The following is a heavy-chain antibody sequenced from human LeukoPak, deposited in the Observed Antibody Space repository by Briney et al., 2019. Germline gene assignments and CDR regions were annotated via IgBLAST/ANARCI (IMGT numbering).Heavy chain of an antibody. Sequence: QPGGSLRLSCTASGFIFSGSWMAWIRQAPGKGLEWVAIIKKDGSEKYYVDSMKGRFTISRDNAKNSLFLQMNSLRAEDTAIYYCTTDTWYSAGLWGQGTLVTVSS. CDR3: TTDTWYSAGL. CDR1: GFIFSGSW. J-gene: IGHJ4*02. CDR2: IKKDGSEK. V-gene: IGHV3-7*03. D-gene: IGHD2-15*01.